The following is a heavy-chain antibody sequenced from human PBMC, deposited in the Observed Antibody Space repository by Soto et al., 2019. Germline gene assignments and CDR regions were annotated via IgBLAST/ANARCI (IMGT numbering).Heavy chain of an antibody. J-gene: IGHJ6*02. D-gene: IGHD2-21*02. CDR3: AHSRCGGDCLRSYSSHYYYGMDV. Sequence: QITLKASGPTLVKPTQTLTLTCTFSGFSLNTGGLGVGWIRQPPGKALEWLALIHWDGDKRYTPSLESRLSNTKDTSNNQVVLTMTNMDTVDTTTYYCAHSRCGGDCLRSYSSHYYYGMDVWGQGTTVTVSS. V-gene: IGHV2-5*02. CDR1: GFSLNTGGLG. CDR2: IHWDGDK.